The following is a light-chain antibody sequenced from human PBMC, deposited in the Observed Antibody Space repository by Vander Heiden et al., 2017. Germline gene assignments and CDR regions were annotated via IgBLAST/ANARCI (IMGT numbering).Light chain of an antibody. CDR3: QSADSSGTWV. CDR2: KDS. J-gene: IGLJ3*02. CDR1: ALPTQY. Sequence: SYELTQPPSVSVSPGQTARITCTGDALPTQYAYWYQQTPGQPPVLVIYKDSERPSGIPERFSGSSSGTTVTLTIRGVQAEDEADYYCQSADSSGTWVFGGGTKLTVL. V-gene: IGLV3-25*03.